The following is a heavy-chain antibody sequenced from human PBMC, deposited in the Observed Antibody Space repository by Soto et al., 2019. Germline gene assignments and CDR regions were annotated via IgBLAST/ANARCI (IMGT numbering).Heavy chain of an antibody. Sequence: ASVKVSCKASGYTFTSYDINWVRQATGQGLEWMGWMNPNSGNTGYAQKFQGRVTMTRNTSISTAYMELSSLRSEDTAVYYCARGGDCSGGSCYSLIEYYYYYYMDVWGKGTTVAVSS. CDR3: ARGGDCSGGSCYSLIEYYYYYYMDV. CDR1: GYTFTSYD. V-gene: IGHV1-8*01. J-gene: IGHJ6*03. D-gene: IGHD2-15*01. CDR2: MNPNSGNT.